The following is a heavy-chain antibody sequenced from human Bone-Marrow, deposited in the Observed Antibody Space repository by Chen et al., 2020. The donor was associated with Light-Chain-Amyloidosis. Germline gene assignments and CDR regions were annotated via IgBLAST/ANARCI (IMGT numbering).Heavy chain of an antibody. J-gene: IGHJ4*02. CDR1: GYTVPNYW. V-gene: IGHV5-51*01. CDR2: IYPDDSDA. D-gene: IGHD5-12*01. CDR3: ARRRDGYNFDY. Sequence: EVQLEQSGPEVKKPGESLKSSWKGPGYTVPNYWIGWVRQMPGKGLEWMGVIYPDDSDARYSPSFEGQVTISADKSIPTAYLQWRSLKASDTAMYYCARRRDGYNFDYWGQGTLVTVSS.